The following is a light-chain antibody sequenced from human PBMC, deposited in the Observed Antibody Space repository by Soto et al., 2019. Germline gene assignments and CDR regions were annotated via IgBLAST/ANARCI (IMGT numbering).Light chain of an antibody. V-gene: IGKV1-5*03. Sequence: DIQMTQSPSTLSGSVGDRVTITCRASQTISSWLAWYQQKPGKAPKLLIYKASTLKSGVPSRFSGSGSGTEFTLTISSLQPDDFATYYCQQYMSYSVGQGTKVDIK. J-gene: IGKJ1*01. CDR2: KAS. CDR1: QTISSW. CDR3: QQYMSYS.